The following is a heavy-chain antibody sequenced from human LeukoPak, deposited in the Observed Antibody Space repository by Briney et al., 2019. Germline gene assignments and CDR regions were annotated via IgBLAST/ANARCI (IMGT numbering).Heavy chain of an antibody. CDR2: GFHTGRT. CDR3: VRGGENPPPED. J-gene: IGHJ4*02. V-gene: IGHV4-59*11. CDR1: GASIRSHF. D-gene: IGHD2/OR15-2a*01. Sequence: SENLSLTCIVSGASIRSHFWTWLRQPPGRGLEWIGYGFHTGRTAYSPSLRGRVTISVDASKNQFSLRLTSVTAADTAVYFCVRGGENPPPEDWGQGILVTVSS.